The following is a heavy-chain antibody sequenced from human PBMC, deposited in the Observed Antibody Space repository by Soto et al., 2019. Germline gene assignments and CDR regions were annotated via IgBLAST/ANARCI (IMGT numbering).Heavy chain of an antibody. D-gene: IGHD6-13*01. CDR2: IWYDGSNK. CDR1: GFTFSSYG. CDR3: ARGRIAANYYYGMDV. Sequence: QVQLVESGGGVVQPGRSLRLSCAASGFTFSSYGMHWVRQAPGKGLEWVAVIWYDGSNKYYADSVKGRFTISRDNSKNTLYLQMNSLRPEDTAVYYCARGRIAANYYYGMDVWGQGTTVTVSS. V-gene: IGHV3-33*01. J-gene: IGHJ6*02.